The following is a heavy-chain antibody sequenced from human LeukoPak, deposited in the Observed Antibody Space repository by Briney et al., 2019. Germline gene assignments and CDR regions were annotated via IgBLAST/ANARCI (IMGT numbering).Heavy chain of an antibody. CDR3: ARGRRYFYGSGFYY. V-gene: IGHV4-34*01. CDR2: INHVGTA. D-gene: IGHD3-10*01. Sequence: SETLSLTGDVQGGTFSDYYWTWIRQSPGKGLEWIGEINHVGTANYNLSLESRVTIFVNTSNTQFSLKMKSVTAADSAVYYCARGRRYFYGSGFYYWGQGTLVTVSS. J-gene: IGHJ4*02. CDR1: GGTFSDYY.